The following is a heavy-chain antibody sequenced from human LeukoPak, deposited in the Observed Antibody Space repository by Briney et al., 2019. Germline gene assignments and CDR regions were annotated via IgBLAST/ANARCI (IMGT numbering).Heavy chain of an antibody. Sequence: GGSLRLSCAASGFTFSSYAMSWVRQAPGKGLEWVAAISGSGSSTYYADSVKGRFTIYRDNSKNTLYLQMNSLRAEDTAVYYCAKAHYATSGYLSCYYYYYYMDVWGQGTTVTVSS. CDR3: AKAHYATSGYLSCYYYYYYMDV. CDR2: ISGSGSST. CDR1: GFTFSSYA. J-gene: IGHJ6*03. D-gene: IGHD3-22*01. V-gene: IGHV3-23*01.